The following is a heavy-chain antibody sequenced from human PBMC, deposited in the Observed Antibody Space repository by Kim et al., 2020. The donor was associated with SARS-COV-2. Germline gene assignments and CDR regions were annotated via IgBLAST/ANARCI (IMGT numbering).Heavy chain of an antibody. V-gene: IGHV3-74*01. J-gene: IGHJ2*01. Sequence: GGSLRLSCAASGFSLTTYYMHWVRQVPGQGLVWVSRLRRDGTTVDYAASVRGRFTISRDNAKNTLSLQMSSLRAEETAVYYCVRSTEAWDFNLWGRGTLVTVSS. CDR3: VRSTEAWDFNL. CDR1: GFSLTTYY. CDR2: LRRDGTTV.